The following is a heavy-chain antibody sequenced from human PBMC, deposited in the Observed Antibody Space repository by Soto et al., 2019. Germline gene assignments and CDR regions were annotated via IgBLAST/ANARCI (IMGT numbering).Heavy chain of an antibody. D-gene: IGHD3-10*01. CDR1: GGSFREYY. Sequence: PSETLSLTCAVNGGSFREYYWSWLRQPPGKGLEWIGEINQSGTTHHNPSLKRRINISIDTSKNQFSLNLTSVTAADTATYYCARDIITVIGGEIYYYFGMDVWCQGTTVTVSS. CDR2: INQSGTT. CDR3: ARDIITVIGGEIYYYFGMDV. V-gene: IGHV4-34*01. J-gene: IGHJ6*02.